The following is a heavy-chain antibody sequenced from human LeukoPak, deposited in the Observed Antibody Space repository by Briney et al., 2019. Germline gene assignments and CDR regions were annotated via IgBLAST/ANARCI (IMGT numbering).Heavy chain of an antibody. J-gene: IGHJ3*02. V-gene: IGHV4-61*02. CDR2: IYTSGST. CDR3: ARLYSYGPGGAFDI. CDR1: GGSISSGSYY. D-gene: IGHD5-18*01. Sequence: PSETLSLTCTVSGGSISSGSYYWSWIRQPAGKGLEWIGRIYTSGSTNYNPSLKSRVTISVDTSKNQFSLKLSSVTAADTAVYYCARLYSYGPGGAFDIWGQGTMVTVSS.